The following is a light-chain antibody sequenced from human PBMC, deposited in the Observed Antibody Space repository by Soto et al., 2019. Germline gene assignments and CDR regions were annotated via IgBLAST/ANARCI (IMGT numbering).Light chain of an antibody. CDR2: QAT. J-gene: IGLJ2*01. CDR1: KLGERF. V-gene: IGLV3-1*01. Sequence: SSELTQPPSVSVSPGQTASIPCSGDKLGERFACWYQKRPGQSPVMVIYQATKRPSGIPERFSGSNSGNTATLTISGTQAMDEADDYCQAWDSTTGVVVSGGTKLTVL. CDR3: QAWDSTTGVV.